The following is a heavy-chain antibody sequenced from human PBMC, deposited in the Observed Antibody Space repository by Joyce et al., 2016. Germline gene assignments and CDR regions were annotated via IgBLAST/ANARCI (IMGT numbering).Heavy chain of an antibody. CDR3: AGGIGSTFDY. CDR2: FDPEDGET. CDR1: GDTLNELC. Sequence: QVQLVQSGAEVKKPGASVRVSCKVSGDTLNELCMHWVRQAPGKGREWMGGFDPEDGETIYAQKFQGRVTMTEDTSTDIAYMELSSLRSDDTAVYYCAGGIGSTFDYWGQGTLVTVSS. V-gene: IGHV1-24*01. D-gene: IGHD3-16*01. J-gene: IGHJ4*02.